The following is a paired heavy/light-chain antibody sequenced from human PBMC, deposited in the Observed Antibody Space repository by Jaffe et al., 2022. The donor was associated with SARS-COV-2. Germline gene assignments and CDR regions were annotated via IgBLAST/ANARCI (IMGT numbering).Heavy chain of an antibody. D-gene: IGHD3-9*01. CDR1: GFTFSNAW. CDR2: IKSKTDGGTT. Sequence: EVQLVESGGGLVKPGGSLRLSCAASGFTFSNAWMSWVRQAPGKGLEWVGRIKSKTDGGTTDYAAPVKGRFTISRDDSKNTLYLQMNSLKTEDTAVYYCTTDPPRGTGHWRRDSDRYYYYGMDVWGQGTTVTVSS. J-gene: IGHJ6*02. CDR3: TTDPPRGTGHWRRDSDRYYYYGMDV. V-gene: IGHV3-15*01.
Light chain of an antibody. J-gene: IGLJ3*02. CDR2: EDN. V-gene: IGLV6-57*02. CDR3: QSYDSSNHEV. Sequence: NFMLTQPHSVSESPGKTVTISCTGSSGSIASNYVQWYQQRPGSAPTTVIYEDNQRPSGVPDRFSGSIDSSSNSASLTISGLKTEDEADYYCQSYDSSNHEVFGGGTKLTVL. CDR1: SGSIASNY.